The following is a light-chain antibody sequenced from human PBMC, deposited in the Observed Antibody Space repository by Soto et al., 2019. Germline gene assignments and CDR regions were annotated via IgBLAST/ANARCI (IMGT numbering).Light chain of an antibody. Sequence: FQMTQSPPSVSASVGDTVTITCRASHDITDWLAWYQQKPGEAPKLLISNVSKLQIEVPSRFSGSGYGTDFTLTINSLQPEDFATYFCQQGRNFPFDFGQGTKLEIK. J-gene: IGKJ2*01. CDR3: QQGRNFPFD. CDR2: NVS. V-gene: IGKV1D-12*01. CDR1: HDITDW.